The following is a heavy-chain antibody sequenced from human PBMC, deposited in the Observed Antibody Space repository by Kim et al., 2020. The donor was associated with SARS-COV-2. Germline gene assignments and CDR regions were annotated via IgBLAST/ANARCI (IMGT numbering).Heavy chain of an antibody. D-gene: IGHD4-17*01. Sequence: SCPTLVNPTQTLTLTCTFSGFSLSTSGMCVSWIRQPPGKALEWLALIDWDDDKYYSTSLKTRLTISKDTSKNQVVLTMTNMDPVDTATYYCARTGATVTTGGQFDYWGQGTLVTVSS. CDR1: GFSLSTSGMC. J-gene: IGHJ4*02. V-gene: IGHV2-70*01. CDR2: IDWDDDK. CDR3: ARTGATVTTGGQFDY.